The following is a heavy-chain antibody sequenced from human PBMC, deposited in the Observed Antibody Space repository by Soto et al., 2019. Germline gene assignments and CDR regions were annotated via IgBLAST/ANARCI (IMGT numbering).Heavy chain of an antibody. V-gene: IGHV4-30-4*08. CDR2: IYYNGNT. J-gene: IGHJ6*02. D-gene: IGHD4-17*01. CDR1: GGSISNDDYY. Sequence: QVQLQESGPGLVKPSQTLSLTSSVSGGSISNDDYYWTWIRQPPGKGLEWIGHIYYNGNTYYNPSLKSRLTMSLDTSQNQFSLHLTSVIAADSALYFCARATTVTSSFFYYGLDVWGQGTTVTVSS. CDR3: ARATTVTSSFFYYGLDV.